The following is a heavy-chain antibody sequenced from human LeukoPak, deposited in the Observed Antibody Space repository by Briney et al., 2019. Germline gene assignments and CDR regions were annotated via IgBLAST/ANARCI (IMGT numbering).Heavy chain of an antibody. Sequence: GGSLRLSCAASGFTVSSTYMSWVRRAPGKGLEWVSVIYTGGSTFYADSVKGRFTISRDTSTNTLYLQMNSLRGEDTAVYYCASQRAISRSAYGLDVWGQGTTVTVSS. CDR2: IYTGGST. CDR1: GFTVSSTY. D-gene: IGHD2-2*01. CDR3: ASQRAISRSAYGLDV. J-gene: IGHJ6*02. V-gene: IGHV3-66*02.